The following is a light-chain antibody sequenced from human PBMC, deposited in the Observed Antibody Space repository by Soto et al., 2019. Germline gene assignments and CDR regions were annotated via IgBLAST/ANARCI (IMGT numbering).Light chain of an antibody. Sequence: QSVLTQPASVSGSPGQSVTISCTGPRSDIGDSNFISWYQHSPGKAPRLLIYEVNNRPSGVSKRCSGSKAGNTASLTISGLLDDDEADYFCCSYAGGYTYLFGTGTKV. J-gene: IGLJ1*01. CDR3: CSYAGGYTYL. CDR1: RSDIGDSNF. CDR2: EVN. V-gene: IGLV2-14*01.